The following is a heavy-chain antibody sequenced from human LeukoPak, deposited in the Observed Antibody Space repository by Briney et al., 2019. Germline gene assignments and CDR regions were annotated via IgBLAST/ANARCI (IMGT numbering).Heavy chain of an antibody. Sequence: PSETPSLTCTVSGYSISSGYYWGWIRPPPGKGLEWIGSIYHSGSTYYNPSLKSRVTISVDTSKNQFSLKLSSVTAADTAVYYCARGSLGITMIVVVIDWFDPWGQGTLVTVSS. CDR3: ARGSLGITMIVVVIDWFDP. D-gene: IGHD3-22*01. CDR2: IYHSGST. J-gene: IGHJ5*02. CDR1: GYSISSGYY. V-gene: IGHV4-38-2*02.